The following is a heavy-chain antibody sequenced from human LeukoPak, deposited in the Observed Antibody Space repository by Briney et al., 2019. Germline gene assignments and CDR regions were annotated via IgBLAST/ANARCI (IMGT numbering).Heavy chain of an antibody. V-gene: IGHV3-53*01. CDR3: ARTWFGESHNWFDP. J-gene: IGHJ5*02. CDR1: GFTVSSNY. D-gene: IGHD3-10*01. CDR2: IYSGSST. Sequence: PGGSLRLSCAASGFTVSSNYMSWVRQAPGKGLEWVSVIYSGSSTYYADSVKGRFTISRDNSKNTLYLQMNSLRAEDTAVYYCARTWFGESHNWFDPWGQGTLVTVSS.